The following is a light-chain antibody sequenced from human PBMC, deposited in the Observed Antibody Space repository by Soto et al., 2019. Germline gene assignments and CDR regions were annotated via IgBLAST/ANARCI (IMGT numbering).Light chain of an antibody. CDR2: DAS. CDR3: QQRSNWPLT. J-gene: IGKJ3*01. CDR1: QSVSTY. V-gene: IGKV3-11*01. Sequence: EIVLTQSPGTLSLSPGERATLSCRASQSVSTYLAWYQQKPGQAPRVLVYDASNRATGIPVRFSGSGSGTDFTLTISSLEPEDFAVYYCQQRSNWPLTFGPGTRVDIK.